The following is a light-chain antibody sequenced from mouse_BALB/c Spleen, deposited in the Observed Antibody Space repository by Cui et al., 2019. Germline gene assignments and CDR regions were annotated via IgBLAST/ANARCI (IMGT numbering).Light chain of an antibody. Sequence: HIVHNQSPAIMSASPGEKVTLTCSASTSVSASYLYWYQQKPGSSPKLWIYGTSNLASGVPARFSGSGSGTAYSLTISSMEAEDAAAYFCHQWSSYPPTFGGGTKLEIK. CDR1: TSVSASY. V-gene: IGKV4-79*01. J-gene: IGKJ2*01. CDR3: HQWSSYPPT. CDR2: GTS.